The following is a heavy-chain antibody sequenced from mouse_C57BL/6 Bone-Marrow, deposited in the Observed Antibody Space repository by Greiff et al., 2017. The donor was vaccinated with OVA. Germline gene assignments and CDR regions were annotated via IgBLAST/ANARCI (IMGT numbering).Heavy chain of an antibody. Sequence: VQLQQSGPGLVQPSQSLSITCTVSGFSLTSYGVHWVRQSPGKGLEWLGVIWSGGSTDYNAAFISRLSISKDNSKSQVFFKMNSLQADDTAIYYCARIYYYGSSYFYWGQGTLVTVSA. CDR1: GFSLTSYG. CDR3: ARIYYYGSSYFY. CDR2: IWSGGST. J-gene: IGHJ3*01. D-gene: IGHD1-1*01. V-gene: IGHV2-2*01.